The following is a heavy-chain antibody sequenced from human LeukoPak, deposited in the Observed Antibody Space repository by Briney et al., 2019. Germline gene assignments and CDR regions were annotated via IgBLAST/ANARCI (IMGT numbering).Heavy chain of an antibody. CDR1: GYTFTGYY. V-gene: IGHV1-2*04. D-gene: IGHD6-19*01. CDR2: INPNSGGT. CDR3: ARGPSSGWYNSENHDAFDI. Sequence: ASVKVSCKASGYTFTGYYMHWVRQAPGQGLEWMGWINPNSGGTNYAQKFQGWVTMTRDTSISTAYMELSRLRSDDTAVYYCARGPSSGWYNSENHDAFDIWGQGTMVTVSS. J-gene: IGHJ3*02.